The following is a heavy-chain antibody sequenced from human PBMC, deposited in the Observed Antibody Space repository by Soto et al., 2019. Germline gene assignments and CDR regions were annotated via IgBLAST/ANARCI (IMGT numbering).Heavy chain of an antibody. CDR2: INPADSEA. CDR3: APYYNYWNT. CDR1: GFTFSTSA. Sequence: EVQVVQSGAVVKKPGESLKISCKTSGFTFSTSAIGWVRQMPGKGLEWMGIINPADSEATYSPSFQGQDTFSADKSISTAYLHWSSLNTSDTAIYYCAPYYNYWNTWVQGTLVTVSS. J-gene: IGHJ1*01. V-gene: IGHV5-51*01. D-gene: IGHD3-3*01.